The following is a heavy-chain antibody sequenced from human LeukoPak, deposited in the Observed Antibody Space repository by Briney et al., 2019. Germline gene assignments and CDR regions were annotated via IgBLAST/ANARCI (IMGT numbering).Heavy chain of an antibody. CDR1: GFTFSSYS. D-gene: IGHD4-23*01. Sequence: GGSLRLSCTASGFTFSSYSMNWVRQAPGKGLEWVSYISSSSSTIYYADSVKGRFTISSDNAKNSLYLQMNSLRAEDTAVYYCARDSRGKGYYYYMDVWGKGTTVTVSS. CDR2: ISSSSSTI. CDR3: ARDSRGKGYYYYMDV. J-gene: IGHJ6*03. V-gene: IGHV3-48*04.